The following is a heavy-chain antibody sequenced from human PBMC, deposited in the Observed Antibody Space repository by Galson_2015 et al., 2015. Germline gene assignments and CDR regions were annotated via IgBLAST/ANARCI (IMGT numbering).Heavy chain of an antibody. D-gene: IGHD1-1*01. CDR1: GYSFTSYG. J-gene: IGHJ3*02. CDR3: ARRSVGWNDLGGAFDI. V-gene: IGHV5-10-1*04. CDR2: SDPSDSYT. Sequence: QSGAVVKKPGEYLRISCQGSGYSFTSYGVSGGRQMPGKGRERMGRSDPSDSYTNDSPSFQGQVTISADKTISTAYLQWISLKTPDTAMYCCARRSVGWNDLGGAFDIWGQGTMVTVSS.